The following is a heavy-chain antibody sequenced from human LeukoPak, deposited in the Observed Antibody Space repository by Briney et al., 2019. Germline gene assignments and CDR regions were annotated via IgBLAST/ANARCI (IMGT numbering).Heavy chain of an antibody. Sequence: PGGSLRLSCAASGFTFSSYSMNWVRQAPGKGLEWVSYISSSSSTIYYADSVKGRFTISRDNAKNSLYLQMNSLRAEDTAVYYCARDLSPYDSLEAYYYYMDVWGKGTTVTVSS. CDR1: GFTFSSYS. V-gene: IGHV3-48*04. CDR3: ARDLSPYDSLEAYYYYMDV. CDR2: ISSSSSTI. J-gene: IGHJ6*03. D-gene: IGHD5-12*01.